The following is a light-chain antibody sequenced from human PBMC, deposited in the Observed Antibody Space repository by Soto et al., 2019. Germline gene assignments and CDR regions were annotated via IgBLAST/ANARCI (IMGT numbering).Light chain of an antibody. J-gene: IGKJ5*01. CDR3: QQRYNWPPIT. Sequence: EIVLTQSPATLSLSPGERATLSCRASQSVTSHLAWYQQKPGQAPRLLIYDASNRAAGIPARFSVSGSGADFTLAISSLEPEDFAVYDCQQRYNWPPITFGQGTRLEIK. CDR2: DAS. V-gene: IGKV3-11*01. CDR1: QSVTSH.